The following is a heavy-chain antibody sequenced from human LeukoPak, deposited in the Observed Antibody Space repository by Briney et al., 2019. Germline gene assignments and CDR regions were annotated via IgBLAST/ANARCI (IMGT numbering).Heavy chain of an antibody. Sequence: LRESLKISCKASGYSFTSYLIGGGRQMTGKRPEWRGIIYPGDSDTRYSPSFQGQVTISADKSISTAYLQCSSLKDSDTAMYYCARLGDYDSSGYFRYYFDYWGQGTLVTVSS. CDR2: IYPGDSDT. CDR3: ARLGDYDSSGYFRYYFDY. J-gene: IGHJ4*02. CDR1: GYSFTSYL. D-gene: IGHD3-22*01. V-gene: IGHV5-51*01.